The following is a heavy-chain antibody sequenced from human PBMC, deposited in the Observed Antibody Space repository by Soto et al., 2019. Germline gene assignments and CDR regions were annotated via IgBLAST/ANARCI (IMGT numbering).Heavy chain of an antibody. Sequence: SEALSLTCAVSGGSFSGYYWSWIRQPPGKGLEWIGEINHSGSTNYNPSLKSRVTISVDTSKNQFSLKLSSVTAADTAVYYCARGGGLRYFDGYYYYYGMDVWGQGTTVTVSS. D-gene: IGHD3-9*01. CDR2: INHSGST. CDR1: GGSFSGYY. V-gene: IGHV4-34*01. CDR3: ARGGGLRYFDGYYYYYGMDV. J-gene: IGHJ6*02.